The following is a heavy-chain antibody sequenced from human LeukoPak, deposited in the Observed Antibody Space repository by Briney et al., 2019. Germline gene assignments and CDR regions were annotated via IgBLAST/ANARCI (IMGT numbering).Heavy chain of an antibody. Sequence: PGGSLRLSCAASGFTFSSYSMNWVRQAPGKGLEWVSSIRSSSSYIYYADSVKGRFTISRDNAKNSLYLQMNSLRAEDTAVYYCARDKDGYNYIWGQGTLVTVSS. J-gene: IGHJ4*02. CDR1: GFTFSSYS. D-gene: IGHD5-24*01. V-gene: IGHV3-21*01. CDR3: ARDKDGYNYI. CDR2: IRSSSSYI.